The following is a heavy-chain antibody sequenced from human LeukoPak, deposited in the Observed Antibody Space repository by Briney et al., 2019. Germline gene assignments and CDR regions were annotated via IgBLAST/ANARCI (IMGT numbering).Heavy chain of an antibody. Sequence: GGSLRLSCAASGFTVSSNYMSWVRQAPGKGLEWVSVIYSGGSTYYADSVKGRFTISRDNSKNTLYLQMNSLRAEDTAVYYCARFPIAAAGYFDYWGQGTLVTVSS. D-gene: IGHD6-13*01. CDR3: ARFPIAAAGYFDY. V-gene: IGHV3-53*01. CDR2: IYSGGST. J-gene: IGHJ4*02. CDR1: GFTVSSNY.